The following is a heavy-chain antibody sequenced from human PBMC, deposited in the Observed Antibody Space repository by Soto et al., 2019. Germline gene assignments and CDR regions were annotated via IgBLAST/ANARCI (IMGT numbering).Heavy chain of an antibody. CDR1: GFTFSTYA. J-gene: IGHJ4*02. Sequence: EVQLLESGGKLVQPGGSLTLSCAASGFTFSTYAMAWVRQAPGKGLEWVSGVSASGLNPDYADPVKGRFYISRDNSKNTVSLPMNSLRAEDTALYYSAKDRPRRTSGYFSDYWGQGTPVTVSS. D-gene: IGHD1-1*01. V-gene: IGHV3-23*01. CDR3: AKDRPRRTSGYFSDY. CDR2: VSASGLNP.